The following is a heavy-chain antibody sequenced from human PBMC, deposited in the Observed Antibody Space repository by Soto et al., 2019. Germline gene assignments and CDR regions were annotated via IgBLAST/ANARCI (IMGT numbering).Heavy chain of an antibody. V-gene: IGHV3-21*01. Sequence: GGSLRLSCAASGFTFSSYSMNWVRQAPGKGLEWVSSISSSSSYIYYADSVKGRFTISRDNAKNSLYLQMNSLRAEDTAVYYCAKGGSGRSDYYYGMDVWGQGTTVTV. D-gene: IGHD3-10*01. J-gene: IGHJ6*02. CDR2: ISSSSSYI. CDR1: GFTFSSYS. CDR3: AKGGSGRSDYYYGMDV.